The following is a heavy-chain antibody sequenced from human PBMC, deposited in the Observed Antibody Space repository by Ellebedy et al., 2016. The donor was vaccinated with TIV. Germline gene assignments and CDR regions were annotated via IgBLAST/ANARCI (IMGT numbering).Heavy chain of an antibody. J-gene: IGHJ2*01. CDR1: GFIFSNYD. CDR2: FGIGGDA. V-gene: IGHV3-13*01. CDR3: ARGARGGENWHFDL. D-gene: IGHD3-16*01. Sequence: GESLKISCDASGFIFSNYDMHWVRQVAGKGLEWVSGFGIGGDAYYRASVRGRFTISREEAKSSLFLQMNSLTVGDTAVYYCARGARGGENWHFDLWGRGTLVAVSS.